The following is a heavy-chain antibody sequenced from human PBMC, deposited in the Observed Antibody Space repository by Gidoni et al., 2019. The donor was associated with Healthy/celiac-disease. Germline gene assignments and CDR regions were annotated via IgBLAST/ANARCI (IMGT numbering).Heavy chain of an antibody. V-gene: IGHV3-33*01. D-gene: IGHD3-22*01. CDR3: AREGGYDSSGYYLFNYYYYGMDV. CDR2: IWYDGSNK. J-gene: IGHJ6*02. Sequence: QVQLVESGGGVVQPGRSLRLYCAASGFTFSSYGRNWVRQAPGKGLEWVAVIWYDGSNKYYADSVKGRFTISRDNSKNTLYLQMNSLRAEDTAVYYCAREGGYDSSGYYLFNYYYYGMDVWGQGTTVTVSS. CDR1: GFTFSSYG.